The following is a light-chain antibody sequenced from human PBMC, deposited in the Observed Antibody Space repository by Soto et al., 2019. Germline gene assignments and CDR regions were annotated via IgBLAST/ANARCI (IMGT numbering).Light chain of an antibody. J-gene: IGLJ3*02. CDR3: AAWDDSLSGQV. Sequence: QSVLTQPPSASGTPGQRVTISCSGSSSNIGSNTVNWYQQLSGTAPKLLIYSNNQRPSGVPDRFSGSKSGTSACLAISGLQSEDEDDYYCAAWDDSLSGQVFGGGTKLTVL. CDR1: SSNIGSNT. CDR2: SNN. V-gene: IGLV1-44*01.